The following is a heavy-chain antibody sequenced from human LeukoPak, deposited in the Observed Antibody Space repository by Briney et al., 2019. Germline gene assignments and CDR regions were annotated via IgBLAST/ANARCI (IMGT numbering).Heavy chain of an antibody. Sequence: PGGSLRLSCAASGFTFSSYAMHWVRQAPGKGLEWVAVISYDGSNKYYADSVKDRFTISRDNSKNTLYLQVNSLRAEDTAVYYCAKGGKWDVTPFDYWGQGTLVTVSS. CDR3: AKGGKWDVTPFDY. CDR1: GFTFSSYA. V-gene: IGHV3-30*04. J-gene: IGHJ4*02. CDR2: ISYDGSNK. D-gene: IGHD1-26*01.